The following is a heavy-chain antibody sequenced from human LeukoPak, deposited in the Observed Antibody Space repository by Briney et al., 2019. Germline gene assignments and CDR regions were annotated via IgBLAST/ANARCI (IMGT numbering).Heavy chain of an antibody. CDR1: GGSISSYY. CDR2: IHNNGNT. CDR3: ARGRITIFGVVIPHFDY. J-gene: IGHJ4*02. V-gene: IGHV4-59*01. Sequence: SETLSLTCTVSGGSISSYYWSWIRQPPGKGLEWIGSIHNNGNTDYNRSLKSRVTISVDTSKNQFSLKLSSVTAEDTAVYYCARGRITIFGVVIPHFDYWSQGTLVTVSS. D-gene: IGHD3-3*01.